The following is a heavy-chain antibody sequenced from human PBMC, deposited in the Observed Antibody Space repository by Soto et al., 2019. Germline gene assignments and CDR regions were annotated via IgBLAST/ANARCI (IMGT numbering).Heavy chain of an antibody. Sequence: SVKVSCKASGGTFSSYAISWVRQAPGQGLEWMGGIIPIFGTANYAQKFQGRVTITADASTSTAYMELSSLRSEDTAVYYCATGRPKGGLGLGFDYWGQGTLVTVSS. CDR1: GGTFSSYA. CDR3: ATGRPKGGLGLGFDY. CDR2: IIPIFGTA. D-gene: IGHD3-16*01. J-gene: IGHJ4*02. V-gene: IGHV1-69*13.